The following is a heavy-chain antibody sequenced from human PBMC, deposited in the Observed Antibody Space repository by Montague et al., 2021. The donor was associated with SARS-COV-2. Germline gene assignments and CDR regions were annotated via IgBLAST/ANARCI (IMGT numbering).Heavy chain of an antibody. D-gene: IGHD6-13*01. CDR2: IYYSGST. V-gene: IGHV4-59*01. CDR1: GGSISSYY. J-gene: IGHJ6*02. CDR3: ARAGQQLARYYYYGMDV. Sequence: SETLPLTCTVSGGSISSYYWSWIRQPPGKGLEWIGYIYYSGSTNYNPSLKSRVTISVDTSKNQFSLKLSSVTAADTAVYYCARAGQQLARYYYYGMDVWGQGTTVTVSS.